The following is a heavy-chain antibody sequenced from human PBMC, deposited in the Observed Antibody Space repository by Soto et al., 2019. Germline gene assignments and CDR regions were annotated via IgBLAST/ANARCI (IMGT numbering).Heavy chain of an antibody. V-gene: IGHV5-10-1*01. D-gene: IGHD3-22*01. CDR3: ARQIYDSDTGPNFQYYFDY. Sequence: GESLKISCKACGYSFAAYWITWVRQKPGKGLEWMGRIDPSDSQTYYSPSFRGHVTISVTKSITTVFLQWSSLRASDTAMYYCARQIYDSDTGPNFQYYFDYRGQGTPVTASS. CDR1: GYSFAAYW. J-gene: IGHJ4*02. CDR2: IDPSDSQT.